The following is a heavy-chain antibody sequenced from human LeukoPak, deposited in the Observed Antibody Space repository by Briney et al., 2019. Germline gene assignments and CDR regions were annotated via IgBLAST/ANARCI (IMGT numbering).Heavy chain of an antibody. CDR1: GFTFSSYE. CDR3: ARGWRYFDC. CDR2: ISSSGSTR. V-gene: IGHV3-48*03. J-gene: IGHJ4*02. Sequence: GGSLRLSCAASGFTFSSYEMNWVRHAPGKGLEWVSYISSSGSTRYYADSVKGRFTISRDNAKNSLSLQMNSLRAEDTAVYYCARGWRYFDCWGQGTLVTVSS. D-gene: IGHD3-9*01.